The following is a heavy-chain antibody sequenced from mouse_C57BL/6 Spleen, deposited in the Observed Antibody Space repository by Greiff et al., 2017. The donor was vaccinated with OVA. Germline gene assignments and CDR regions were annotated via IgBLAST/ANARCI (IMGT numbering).Heavy chain of an antibody. CDR3: ARADADGSYEYCFDY. CDR2: ISSGSSTI. Sequence: EVKLQESGGGLVKPGGSLKLSCAASGFTFSDYGMHWVRQAPEKGLEWVAYISSGSSTIYYADTVKGRITIYRDDAKNTLYLQRTGQRAEGTAMYDYARADADGSYEYCFDYWGQGTTVTVSA. J-gene: IGHJ2*01. V-gene: IGHV5-17*01. D-gene: IGHD1-1*02. CDR1: GFTFSDYG.